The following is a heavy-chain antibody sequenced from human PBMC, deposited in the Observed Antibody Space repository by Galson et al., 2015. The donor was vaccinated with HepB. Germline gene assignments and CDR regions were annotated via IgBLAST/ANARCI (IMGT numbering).Heavy chain of an antibody. CDR1: GYSFTSYW. Sequence: QSGAEVKKPGESLTISCQASGYSFTSYWITWVRQMPGKGLEWMGNIDPSDSYTDYGPSSQGHVTISTDKSITTAYLLWSSLKASDTAIYYCARRRLGTYYFGSQSRYWYFDLWGRGTLVSVSS. CDR3: ARRRLGTYYFGSQSRYWYFDL. V-gene: IGHV5-10-1*01. D-gene: IGHD3-10*01. J-gene: IGHJ2*01. CDR2: IDPSDSYT.